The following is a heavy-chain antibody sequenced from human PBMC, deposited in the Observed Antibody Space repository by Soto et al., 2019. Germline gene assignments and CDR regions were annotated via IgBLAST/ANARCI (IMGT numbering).Heavy chain of an antibody. D-gene: IGHD1-1*01. J-gene: IGHJ3*02. V-gene: IGHV4-61*01. CDR1: GGSVSSGSYY. Sequence: PSETLSLTCTVSGGSVSSGSYYWSWIRQPPGKGLEWIGYIYCSGSTNYNPSLKRRVTISVDTSKNQFSLKMSSVTAEDTAVYYCASNWNSDAFDIWGQGTIVTVSS. CDR2: IYCSGST. CDR3: ASNWNSDAFDI.